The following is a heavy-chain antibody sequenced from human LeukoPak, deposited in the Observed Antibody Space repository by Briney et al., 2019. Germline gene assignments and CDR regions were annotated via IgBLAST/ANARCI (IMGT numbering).Heavy chain of an antibody. V-gene: IGHV3-7*03. CDR2: IKKDGSQR. D-gene: IGHD3-16*01. J-gene: IGHJ4*02. CDR1: GFTFSNYW. Sequence: GGSLRLSCAASGFTFSNYWMTRVRQAPGKGLEWVANIKKDGSQRNYVDSVKGRFTIARDNAKNSLYLQMNNLRAEDTAVYYCAGPDLGGQGTLVTVSS. CDR3: AGPDL.